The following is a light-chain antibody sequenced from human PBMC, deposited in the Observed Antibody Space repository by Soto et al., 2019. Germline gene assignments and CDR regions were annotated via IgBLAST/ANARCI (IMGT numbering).Light chain of an antibody. CDR1: RDIGSD. Sequence: ATQMTQSPTSLSASVGERIAITCRASRDIGSDLSWYQQKPGKAPTLLIYAASNLQSGVPSRFRGSRSGTEFTLIVSSLQPEDVATYYCLQDHDDSWTFGQGTKVGIK. CDR2: AAS. V-gene: IGKV1-6*01. J-gene: IGKJ1*01. CDR3: LQDHDDSWT.